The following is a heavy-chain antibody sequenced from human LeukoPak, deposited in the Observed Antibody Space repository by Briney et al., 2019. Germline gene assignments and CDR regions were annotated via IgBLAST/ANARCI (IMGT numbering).Heavy chain of an antibody. CDR3: ARDVISRQMITLGLGF. D-gene: IGHD1-20*01. V-gene: IGHV3-30*03. J-gene: IGHJ4*02. CDR1: GFTFNSYG. CDR2: ISYDGSKR. Sequence: GGSLRLSCVTSGFTFNSYGLYWVRQAPGKGLEWVAVISYDGSKRYYADSVKGRFTISRDTSNKTAYLEMNSLRVDDTAVYYCARDVISRQMITLGLGFWGQGTLVTVSS.